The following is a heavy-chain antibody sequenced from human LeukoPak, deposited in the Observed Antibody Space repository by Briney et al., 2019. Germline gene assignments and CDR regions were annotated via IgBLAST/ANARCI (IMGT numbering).Heavy chain of an antibody. D-gene: IGHD6-13*01. CDR3: ARRCSNSWCMDY. Sequence: TGGSLRLSCAVSGFTVSSNYMSWVRQAPGKGLEWISDIYSGGRAFYGGDTFYADSVKGRFTISRDDSKNTLYLQMNSLRAEDTAVYYCARRCSNSWCMDYWGQGTLVTVAS. CDR1: GFTVSSNY. V-gene: IGHV3-23*03. J-gene: IGHJ4*02. CDR2: IYSGGRAFYGGDT.